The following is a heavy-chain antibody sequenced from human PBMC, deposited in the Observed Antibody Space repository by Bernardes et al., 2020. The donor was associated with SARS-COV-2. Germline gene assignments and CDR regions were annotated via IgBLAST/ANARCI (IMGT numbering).Heavy chain of an antibody. Sequence: ASVKVSCKASGYTFIDYYVHWVRQAPGQGLEWMGWINPKSGGTNFAQKFQGRVTLTRDTSISTAYMDLSRLKSDDTAMYYCVRGRRLLWFGEFFDAFDIWGQGTMVTLSS. J-gene: IGHJ3*02. CDR1: GYTFIDYY. D-gene: IGHD3-10*01. V-gene: IGHV1-2*02. CDR2: INPKSGGT. CDR3: VRGRRLLWFGEFFDAFDI.